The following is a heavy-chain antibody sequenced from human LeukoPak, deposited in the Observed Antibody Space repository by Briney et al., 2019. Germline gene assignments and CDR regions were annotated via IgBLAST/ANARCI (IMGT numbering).Heavy chain of an antibody. Sequence: TGGSLRLSCAASGFTVSSNYMSWVRQAPGKGLEWVSVIYSGGSTYYADSVKGRFTISRDNSKNTLYLQVNSLRAEDTAVYYCARDSVVMGDALDIRGQGTMVTVSS. D-gene: IGHD4-23*01. J-gene: IGHJ3*02. CDR2: IYSGGST. CDR1: GFTVSSNY. CDR3: ARDSVVMGDALDI. V-gene: IGHV3-66*01.